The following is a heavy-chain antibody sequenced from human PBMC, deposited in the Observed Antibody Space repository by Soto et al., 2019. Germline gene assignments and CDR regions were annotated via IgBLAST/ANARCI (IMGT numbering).Heavy chain of an antibody. CDR2: IRSKANSYAT. Sequence: GGSLRLSCAASGFAFSGSAMHWVRQASGKGLEWVGRIRSKANSYATAYAASVKGRFTISRDNAKNSLYLQMNSLRAEDTAVYYCAIILGYCSSTSCPRGYFDLWGRGTLVTVSS. CDR1: GFAFSGSA. CDR3: AIILGYCSSTSCPRGYFDL. J-gene: IGHJ2*01. D-gene: IGHD2-2*01. V-gene: IGHV3-73*01.